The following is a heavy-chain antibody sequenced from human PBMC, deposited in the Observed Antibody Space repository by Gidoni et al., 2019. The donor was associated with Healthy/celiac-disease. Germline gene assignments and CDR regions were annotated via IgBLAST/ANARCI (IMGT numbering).Heavy chain of an antibody. J-gene: IGHJ6*02. Sequence: QVQLQQWGAGLLKPSETLSLTCAVYGGSFSGYYWSWIRQPPGKGLEWIGEINHSGSTNYNPALKSRVTISVDTSKNQFSLKLSSVTAADTAVYYCARMSPWFGELLYGMDVWGQGTTVTVSS. CDR2: INHSGST. D-gene: IGHD3-10*01. CDR3: ARMSPWFGELLYGMDV. V-gene: IGHV4-34*01. CDR1: GGSFSGYY.